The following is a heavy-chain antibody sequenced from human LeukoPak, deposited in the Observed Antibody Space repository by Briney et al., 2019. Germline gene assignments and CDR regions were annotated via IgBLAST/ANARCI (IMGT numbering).Heavy chain of an antibody. J-gene: IGHJ3*01. Sequence: GGSLRLSCAASGFTLSGYEMNWVRQAPGKGLEWVSYISGSGRVIYYADSVEGRFSVSRDNAKNSVFLQMNSLRAEDTAVYYCARGLGDYDAFDVWGHGTRVTVAS. CDR3: ARGLGDYDAFDV. CDR2: ISGSGRVI. D-gene: IGHD4-17*01. CDR1: GFTLSGYE. V-gene: IGHV3-48*03.